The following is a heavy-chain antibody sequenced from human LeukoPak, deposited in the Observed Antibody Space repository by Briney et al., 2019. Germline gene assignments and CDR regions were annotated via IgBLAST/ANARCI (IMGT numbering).Heavy chain of an antibody. Sequence: SETLSLTCTVSVDSIDSYYWSWIRQPPGKGLERIGYIYYTGSTEYHPSLKSRVTISLDTSKNQFSLKLTFVTAADTAVYYCARVYQSAEYYFDYWGQGNLVSVSS. CDR3: ARVYQSAEYYFDY. V-gene: IGHV4-59*01. CDR2: IYYTGST. CDR1: VDSIDSYY. J-gene: IGHJ4*02. D-gene: IGHD2-2*01.